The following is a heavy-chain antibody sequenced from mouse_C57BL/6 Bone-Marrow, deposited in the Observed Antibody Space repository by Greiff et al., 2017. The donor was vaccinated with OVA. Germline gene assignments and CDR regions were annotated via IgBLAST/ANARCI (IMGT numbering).Heavy chain of an antibody. V-gene: IGHV5-4*01. D-gene: IGHD3-2*02. Sequence: EVKVEESGGGLVKPGGSLKLSCAASGFTFSSYAMSWVRQTPEKRLEWVATISDGGSYTYYPDNVKGRFTISRDNAKNNLYLQMSHLKSEDTAMYYCARERPHSSGYDWYFDVWGTGTTVTVSS. J-gene: IGHJ1*03. CDR1: GFTFSSYA. CDR2: ISDGGSYT. CDR3: ARERPHSSGYDWYFDV.